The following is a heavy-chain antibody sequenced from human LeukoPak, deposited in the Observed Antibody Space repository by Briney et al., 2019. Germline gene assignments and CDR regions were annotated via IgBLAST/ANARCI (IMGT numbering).Heavy chain of an antibody. CDR2: IIPILGIA. CDR1: GYTFTSYD. V-gene: IGHV1-69*04. J-gene: IGHJ4*02. CDR3: ARGKPLIVD. D-gene: IGHD2-15*01. Sequence: SVKVSCKASGYTFTSYDINWVRQAPGQGLEWMGRIIPILGIANYAQKFQGRVTITADKSTSTAYMELSSLRSEDTAVYSCARGKPLIVDWGQGTLVTVSS.